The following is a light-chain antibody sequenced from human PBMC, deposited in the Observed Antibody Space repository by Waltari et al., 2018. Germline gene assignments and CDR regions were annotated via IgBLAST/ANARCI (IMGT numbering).Light chain of an antibody. Sequence: QSALTQPAFVSGSPGQSITISCTGTSSDVGGYNYVSWYQQHPGKAPKLMIYDVSNRPSGVSNLFSGSKSGNTASLTISGLQAEDEADYYCSSYISSSTLELFGGGTSLTVL. CDR1: SSDVGGYNY. CDR2: DVS. V-gene: IGLV2-14*03. J-gene: IGLJ2*01. CDR3: SSYISSSTLEL.